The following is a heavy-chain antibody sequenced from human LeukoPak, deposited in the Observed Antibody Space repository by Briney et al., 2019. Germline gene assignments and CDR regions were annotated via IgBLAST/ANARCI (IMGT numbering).Heavy chain of an antibody. Sequence: ASVKVSCKASGYTFTSYYMHWMRQAPGQGLGWMGIINPSGGSTSYAQKFQGRVTMTRDTSTSTVYMELSSLRSEDTAVYYCARAYYDFWSGYYVDYWGQGTLVTVSS. CDR2: INPSGGST. D-gene: IGHD3-3*01. J-gene: IGHJ4*02. V-gene: IGHV1-46*03. CDR1: GYTFTSYY. CDR3: ARAYYDFWSGYYVDY.